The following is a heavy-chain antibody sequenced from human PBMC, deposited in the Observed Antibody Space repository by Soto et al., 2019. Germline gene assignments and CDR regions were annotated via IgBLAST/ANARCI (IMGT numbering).Heavy chain of an antibody. J-gene: IGHJ4*02. CDR1: GYTFTTYW. V-gene: IGHV5-51*01. Sequence: DSLKISCQGSGYTFTTYWVGWVRQRPGKGLDWMGNIYPGDSDVKYSPSFQGQVTISVDKSISTAYLQWNSLKASDTAVYYCPRKNYAGYGGYDSAFDTWGQGTLVTVSS. CDR2: IYPGDSDV. CDR3: PRKNYAGYGGYDSAFDT. D-gene: IGHD5-12*01.